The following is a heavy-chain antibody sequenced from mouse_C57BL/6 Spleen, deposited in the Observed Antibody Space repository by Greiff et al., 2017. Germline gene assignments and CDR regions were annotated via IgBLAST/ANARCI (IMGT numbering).Heavy chain of an antibody. Sequence: VQLQQPGAELVMPGASVKLSCKASGYTFTSYWMHWVKQRPGQGLEWIGEIDPSDSYTNYNQKFKGKSTLTVDKSSSTAYMQLSSLTSEDSAVDYCARFYYGIPYYAMDYWGQGTSVTVSS. D-gene: IGHD2-1*01. J-gene: IGHJ4*01. CDR3: ARFYYGIPYYAMDY. V-gene: IGHV1-69*01. CDR2: IDPSDSYT. CDR1: GYTFTSYW.